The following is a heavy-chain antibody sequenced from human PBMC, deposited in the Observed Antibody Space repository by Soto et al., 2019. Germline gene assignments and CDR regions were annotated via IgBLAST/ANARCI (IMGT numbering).Heavy chain of an antibody. V-gene: IGHV1-69*02. CDR3: ASYCSSTSCRNWFDP. D-gene: IGHD2-2*01. J-gene: IGHJ5*02. CDR1: GGTFSSYT. Sequence: QVQLVQSGAEVKKPGSSVKVSCKASGGTFSSYTISWVRQAPGQGLEWMGRIIPILGIANYAHKFQGRCTITADKSTSTAYMELSSLRSEDTAVYYCASYCSSTSCRNWFDPWGQGTLVTVSS. CDR2: IIPILGIA.